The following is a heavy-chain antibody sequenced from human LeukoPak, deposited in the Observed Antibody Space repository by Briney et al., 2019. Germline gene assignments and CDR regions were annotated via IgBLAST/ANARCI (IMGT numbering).Heavy chain of an antibody. D-gene: IGHD3-10*01. V-gene: IGHV1-8*01. CDR2: MNPNSDNT. J-gene: IGHJ6*03. CDR3: ARRGAGFGELLPVFLDYYYYMDV. CDR1: GYTFTSYN. Sequence: ASVKVSCKASGYTFTSYNINWVRQATGQGLEWMGWMNPNSDNTGYAQKFQGRVTITADESTSTAYMELSSLRSEDTAVYYCARRGAGFGELLPVFLDYYYYMDVWGKGTTVTVSS.